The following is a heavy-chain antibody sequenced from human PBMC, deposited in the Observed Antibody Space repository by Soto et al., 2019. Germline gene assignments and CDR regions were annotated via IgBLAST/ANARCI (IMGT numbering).Heavy chain of an antibody. D-gene: IGHD3-16*01. CDR1: GGNFNNYA. CDR3: ARAPSRRYAFRL. CDR2: IIPIIDTT. Sequence: QVQLVQSGAEVKKPGSSVKVSCKASGGNFNNYAISWVRQAPAQGLQWMGGIIPIIDTTHYAQKLQGRVTISEDRGSTTVYMESAGLTSDDTATYFCARAPSRRYAFRLWGQGTVVIVSS. V-gene: IGHV1-69*06. J-gene: IGHJ3*01.